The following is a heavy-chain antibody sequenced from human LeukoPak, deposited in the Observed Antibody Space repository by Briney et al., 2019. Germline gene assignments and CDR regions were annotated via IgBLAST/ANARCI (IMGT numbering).Heavy chain of an antibody. V-gene: IGHV3-21*01. CDR1: GFTFSNFG. J-gene: IGHJ4*02. CDR2: MDRHTDI. Sequence: PGGSLRLSCTASGFTFSNFGINWVRQAPGKGLEWVSCMDRHTDIYYADSVKGRFTISRDNAKNSVFLQMNSLTVEDTAVYFRVGDPATKRFQFFHCWGQGGLVAVSS. CDR3: VGDPATKRFQFFHC. D-gene: IGHD2-8*01.